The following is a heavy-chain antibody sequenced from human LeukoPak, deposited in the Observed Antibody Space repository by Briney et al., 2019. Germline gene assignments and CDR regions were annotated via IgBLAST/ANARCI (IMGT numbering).Heavy chain of an antibody. J-gene: IGHJ6*02. CDR2: IISSRSYI. V-gene: IGHV3-21*01. CDR1: GFTFSSYS. CDR3: ARGLREEWPTYYYGMDV. Sequence: AGGSLRLSCAASGFTFSSYSMNWVRQAPGKGLEWVSSIISSRSYIYYADSVKGRFTICRDNEKTSLYLQINSLRGEDTAVYCCARGLREEWPTYYYGMDVWGQGTTVSVSS. D-gene: IGHD3-3*01.